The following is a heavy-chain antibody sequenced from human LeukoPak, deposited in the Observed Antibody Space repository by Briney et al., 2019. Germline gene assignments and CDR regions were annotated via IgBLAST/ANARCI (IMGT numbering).Heavy chain of an antibody. D-gene: IGHD5-18*01. CDR1: GFTFSNAW. V-gene: IGHV3-15*01. CDR2: IKSKTDGGTT. Sequence: GGSLRLSCAASGFTFSNAWMSWVRQAPGKGLEWVGRIKSKTDGGTTDYAAPVKGRFTISRDDSKNTLYLQMNSLKTEDTAVYYCTTGYSYGWWNYYYYYMDVWGKGTTVTISS. J-gene: IGHJ6*03. CDR3: TTGYSYGWWNYYYYYMDV.